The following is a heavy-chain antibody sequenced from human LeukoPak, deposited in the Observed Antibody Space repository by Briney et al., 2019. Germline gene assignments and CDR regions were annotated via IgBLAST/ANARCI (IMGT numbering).Heavy chain of an antibody. V-gene: IGHV4-39*07. J-gene: IGHJ5*02. CDR1: GGSISSSSYY. D-gene: IGHD6-13*01. CDR3: ARIFSSSYNWFDP. Sequence: PSETLSLTCTVSGGSISSSSYYWGWIRQPPGKGLEWVGSIYYSGSTYYNPSLKSRVTISVDKSKNQFSLKLSSVTAADTAVYYCARIFSSSYNWFDPWGQGTLVTVSS. CDR2: IYYSGST.